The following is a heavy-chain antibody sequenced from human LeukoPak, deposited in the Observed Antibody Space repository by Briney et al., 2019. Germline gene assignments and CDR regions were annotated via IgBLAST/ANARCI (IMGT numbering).Heavy chain of an antibody. D-gene: IGHD3-22*01. CDR3: ARSLEYYYDSSGYYTPDY. CDR2: IIPILGIA. Sequence: ASVKVSCKASGGTFSSYAISWVRQAPGQGLEWMGRIIPILGIANYAQKFQGRVTITADKSTSTAYMELSSLRSEDTAVYYCARSLEYYYDSSGYYTPDYWGQGTLVTVSS. V-gene: IGHV1-69*04. J-gene: IGHJ4*02. CDR1: GGTFSSYA.